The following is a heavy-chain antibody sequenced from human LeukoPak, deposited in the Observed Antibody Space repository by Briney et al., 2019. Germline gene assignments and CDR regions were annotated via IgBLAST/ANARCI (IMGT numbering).Heavy chain of an antibody. CDR2: INPSGGST. CDR3: AREEVPLYYYDSSGYSDFDY. D-gene: IGHD3-22*01. CDR1: GYTFTSYY. V-gene: IGHV1-46*01. J-gene: IGHJ4*02. Sequence: GGSLRLSCAASGYTFTSYYMHWVRQAPGQGLEWMGIINPSGGSTSYAQKFQGRVTMTRDTSTSTVYMELSSLRSEDTAVYYCAREEVPLYYYDSSGYSDFDYWGQGTLVTVSS.